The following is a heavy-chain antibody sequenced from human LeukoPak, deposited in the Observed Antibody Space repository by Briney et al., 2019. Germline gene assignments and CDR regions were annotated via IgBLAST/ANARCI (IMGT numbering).Heavy chain of an antibody. Sequence: VASVKVSCKASGYTFTGYYMHWVRQAPGQGLEWMGWINPNSGGTNYAQKFQGRVTMTMDTSISTAYMELSRLRSDDAAVYYCARRPTFVVVPAAMGDFFDYWGQGTLVTVSS. CDR2: INPNSGGT. V-gene: IGHV1-2*02. D-gene: IGHD2-2*01. CDR1: GYTFTGYY. CDR3: ARRPTFVVVPAAMGDFFDY. J-gene: IGHJ4*02.